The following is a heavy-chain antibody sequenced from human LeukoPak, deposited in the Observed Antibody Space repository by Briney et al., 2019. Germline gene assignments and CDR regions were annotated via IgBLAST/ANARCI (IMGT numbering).Heavy chain of an antibody. V-gene: IGHV3-21*01. CDR1: GFTFSNHA. CDR3: ARDRPTGASRVFVVQ. D-gene: IGHD2-15*01. Sequence: GGSLRLSCTASGFTFSNHAMTWVRQAPGKGLEWVSSMSSGGTYIYYADSVRGRFTISRDNAKNSLYLVMNSLRAEDTASYYCARDRPTGASRVFVVQWGQGTLVTVSS. J-gene: IGHJ4*02. CDR2: MSSGGTYI.